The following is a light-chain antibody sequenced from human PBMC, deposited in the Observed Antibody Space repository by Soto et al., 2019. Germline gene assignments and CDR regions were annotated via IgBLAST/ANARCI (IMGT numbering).Light chain of an antibody. CDR2: GAS. Sequence: IVCTQAQGTLSLSHGDRATLSCGASQSVSSNSLAWYHQKPGQPPRLLMYGASSRATGIPDRFSGSGSGTDFTLTISRLEPEDFAMYYCQQYGSSLITFGQGTRLEIK. CDR1: QSVSSNS. V-gene: IGKV3-20*01. J-gene: IGKJ5*01. CDR3: QQYGSSLIT.